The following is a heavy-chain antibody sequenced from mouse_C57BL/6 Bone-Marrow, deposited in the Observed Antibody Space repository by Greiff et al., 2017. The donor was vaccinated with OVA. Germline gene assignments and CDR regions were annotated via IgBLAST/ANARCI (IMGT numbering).Heavy chain of an antibody. CDR1: GFTFSSYA. CDR3: DATVVARFAY. D-gene: IGHD1-1*01. CDR2: ISDVGSYT. J-gene: IGHJ3*01. V-gene: IGHV5-4*03. Sequence: DVKLVESGGGLVKPGGSLKLSCAASGFTFSSYAMPWVRQTPEKRLEWVANISDVGSYTYYPDNVKGRFTISRDNAKNNLYLQMSHLKSEDTAMYYCDATVVARFAYWGQGTLVTVSA.